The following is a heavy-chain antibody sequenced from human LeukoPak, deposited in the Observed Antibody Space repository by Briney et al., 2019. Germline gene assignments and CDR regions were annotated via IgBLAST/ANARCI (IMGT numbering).Heavy chain of an antibody. CDR1: GSIFTTYW. CDR3: ARHQIVGATRSPFDY. Sequence: GESLQISCKCSGSIFTTYWIGWVRQLPGKGLEWMGIIYPGDSDTRYSPSFQGQVTISADKSISTAYLQWSSLKASDTAMYYCARHQIVGATRSPFDYWGQGTLVTVSS. J-gene: IGHJ4*02. D-gene: IGHD1-26*01. V-gene: IGHV5-51*01. CDR2: IYPGDSDT.